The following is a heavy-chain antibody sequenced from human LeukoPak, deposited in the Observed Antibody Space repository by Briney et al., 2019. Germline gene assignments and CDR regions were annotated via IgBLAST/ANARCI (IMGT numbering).Heavy chain of an antibody. V-gene: IGHV3-21*01. CDR3: ARVAGYYDILTGYYTPYYFDY. CDR1: GFTFSSYS. CDR2: ISSSSSYI. J-gene: IGHJ4*02. D-gene: IGHD3-9*01. Sequence: GGSLRLSCAASGFTFSSYSMNWVRQAPGKGLEWVSSISSSSSYIYYADSVKGRFTISRDNAKNSLYLQMNSLRAEDTAVYYCARVAGYYDILTGYYTPYYFDYWGQGTLVTVPS.